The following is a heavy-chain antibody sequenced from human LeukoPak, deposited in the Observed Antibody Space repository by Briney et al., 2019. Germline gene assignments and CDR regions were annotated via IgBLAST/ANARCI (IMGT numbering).Heavy chain of an antibody. J-gene: IGHJ4*02. CDR3: ARGKDIVATIPPHFDY. Sequence: GASVKVSCKASGYTFTSYDINWVRQATGQGLEWMGWMNPNSGNTGYAQKFQDRVTMTRNTSISTAYMELSSLRSEDTAVYYCARGKDIVATIPPHFDYWGQGTLVTVSS. CDR1: GYTFTSYD. V-gene: IGHV1-8*01. D-gene: IGHD5-12*01. CDR2: MNPNSGNT.